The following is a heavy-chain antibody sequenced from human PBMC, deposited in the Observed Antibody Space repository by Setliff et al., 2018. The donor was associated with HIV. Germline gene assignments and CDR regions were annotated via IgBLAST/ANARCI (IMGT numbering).Heavy chain of an antibody. V-gene: IGHV4-38-2*02. CDR1: GYSISSGYY. CDR2: IYHSGST. Sequence: SETLSLTCTVSGYSISSGYYWGWIRQPPGKGLEWIGSIYHSGSTYYNPSLKSRVTISVDTSKNQFSLKLSSVTAADTAVYYCAKDNRQWLDPNDAFDLWGQGTMVTVSS. D-gene: IGHD6-19*01. CDR3: AKDNRQWLDPNDAFDL. J-gene: IGHJ3*01.